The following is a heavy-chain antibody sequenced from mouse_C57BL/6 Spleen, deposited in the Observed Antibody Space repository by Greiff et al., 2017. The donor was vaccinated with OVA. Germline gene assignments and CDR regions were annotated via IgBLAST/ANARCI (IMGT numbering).Heavy chain of an antibody. CDR2: IDPSDSYT. CDR1: GYTFTSYW. D-gene: IGHD1-1*01. CDR3: ARSYGSSSSFDY. V-gene: IGHV1-69*01. Sequence: KESGAELVMPGASVKLSCKASGYTFTSYWMHWVKQRPGQGLEWIGEIDPSDSYTNYNQKFKGKSTLTVDKSSSTAYMQLSSLTSEDSAVYYCARSYGSSSSFDYWGQGTTLTVSS. J-gene: IGHJ2*01.